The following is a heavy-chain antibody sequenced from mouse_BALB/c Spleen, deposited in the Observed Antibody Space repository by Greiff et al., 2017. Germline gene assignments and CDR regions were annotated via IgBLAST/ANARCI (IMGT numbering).Heavy chain of an antibody. Sequence: EVKLMESGGGLVQPGGSRKLSCAASGFTFSSFGMHWVRQDPEKGLEWVAYFSSGSSTIYYAETVKGRFTISRDNPKNTLFLQMTSLTSEDTAMYYCAKVGGYAMDYWGQGTSVTVSS. CDR3: AKVGGYAMDY. D-gene: IGHD1-3*01. CDR1: GFTFSSFG. J-gene: IGHJ4*01. V-gene: IGHV5-17*02. CDR2: FSSGSSTI.